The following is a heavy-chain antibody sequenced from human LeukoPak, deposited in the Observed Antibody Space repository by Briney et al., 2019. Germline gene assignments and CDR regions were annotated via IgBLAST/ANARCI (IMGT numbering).Heavy chain of an antibody. Sequence: GGSLRLSCAASGFTFNNYAMSWIRQAPGEGLEWVSAISGSANIINYADSVKGRFTISRDNAKNTLYLQMNSLRAEDTAVYYCARALGSPLDFWGQGTLVTVSS. CDR3: ARALGSPLDF. CDR2: ISGSANII. J-gene: IGHJ4*02. CDR1: GFTFNNYA. V-gene: IGHV3-23*01. D-gene: IGHD1-26*01.